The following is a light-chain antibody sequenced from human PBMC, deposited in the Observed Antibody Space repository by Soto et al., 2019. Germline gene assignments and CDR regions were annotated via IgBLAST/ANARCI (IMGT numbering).Light chain of an antibody. J-gene: IGKJ4*01. CDR2: KAS. CDR1: QNINSW. Sequence: DIQMTQSPSTLSASVGDRATITCRASQNINSWLAWYQQKPGKAPKLLIYKASNLESGVPSRFSGSGSGTDFTLTISSLQPDDFATYHCQQYESFFPLTFGGGTKVEIK. CDR3: QQYESFFPLT. V-gene: IGKV1-5*03.